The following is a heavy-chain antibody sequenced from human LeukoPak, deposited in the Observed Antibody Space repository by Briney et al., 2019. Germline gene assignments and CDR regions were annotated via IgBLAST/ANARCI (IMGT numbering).Heavy chain of an antibody. D-gene: IGHD3-10*02. CDR3: AKELDTMFFDY. CDR2: AGWAGGTT. CDR1: GFTFDRYT. J-gene: IGHJ4*02. Sequence: GGSLRLSCATSGFTFDRYTIHWVRQALGKGLEWVSLAGWAGGTTYYSDSVRGRFTISRDSGKNSVYLQMNSLTTDDTALYFCAKELDTMFFDYWGQGALVTVSS. V-gene: IGHV3-43*01.